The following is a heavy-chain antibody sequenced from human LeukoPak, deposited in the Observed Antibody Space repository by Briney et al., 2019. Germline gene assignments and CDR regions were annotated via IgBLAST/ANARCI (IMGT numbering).Heavy chain of an antibody. V-gene: IGHV3-30-3*01. Sequence: GGSLRLSCAASGFTFSSYAMHWVSQAPGKGLEWVAVIPYDGSNKCYADSVKGRFTISRDNSKNTLYLQMNSLRAEDTAVYYCAREVLTGYYAFDIWGQGTMVTVSS. J-gene: IGHJ3*02. D-gene: IGHD3-9*01. CDR3: AREVLTGYYAFDI. CDR2: IPYDGSNK. CDR1: GFTFSSYA.